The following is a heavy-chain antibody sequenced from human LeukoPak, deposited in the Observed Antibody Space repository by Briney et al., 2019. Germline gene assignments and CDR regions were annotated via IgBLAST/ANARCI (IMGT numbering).Heavy chain of an antibody. D-gene: IGHD3-22*01. CDR1: GYSISSRYY. CDR2: IYHSGNT. Sequence: SETLSLTCTVSGYSISSRYYWGWIRQPPGKGLEWIGSIYHSGNTYYNPSLKSRVTISVDTSKNQFSLKLSSVTAADTAVYYCAREILYDSTGYYLWGQGTVVTVSS. CDR3: AREILYDSTGYYL. V-gene: IGHV4-38-2*02. J-gene: IGHJ4*02.